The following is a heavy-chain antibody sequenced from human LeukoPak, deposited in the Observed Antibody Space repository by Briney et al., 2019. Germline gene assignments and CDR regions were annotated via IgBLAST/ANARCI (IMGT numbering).Heavy chain of an antibody. J-gene: IGHJ3*02. Sequence: GGTLRLSCAASGFTASSNYMSWVRQAPGKGLEWVSVIYSDDRTYYADSVKGRFTISRHTSKKTLYLQMNSLRAEDTAVYYCAREVMAKRRAFDIWGQGTVVTVSS. CDR1: GFTASSNY. D-gene: IGHD2-8*01. V-gene: IGHV3-53*04. CDR3: AREVMAKRRAFDI. CDR2: IYSDDRT.